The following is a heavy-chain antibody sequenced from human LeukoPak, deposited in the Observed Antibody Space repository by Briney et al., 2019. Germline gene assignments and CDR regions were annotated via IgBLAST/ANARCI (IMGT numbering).Heavy chain of an antibody. J-gene: IGHJ5*02. D-gene: IGHD2-2*01. V-gene: IGHV4-34*01. CDR1: GGSFSGYY. CDR3: ARGSRISGGQYCSSTSCYGYNWFDP. CDR2: INHSGST. Sequence: SETLSLTCAVYGGSFSGYYWSWIRQPPGKGLEWIGEINHSGSTNYNPSLKSRVTISVDTSKNQFSLKLSSVTAADTAVYYCARGSRISGGQYCSSTSCYGYNWFDPWGQGTLVTVSS.